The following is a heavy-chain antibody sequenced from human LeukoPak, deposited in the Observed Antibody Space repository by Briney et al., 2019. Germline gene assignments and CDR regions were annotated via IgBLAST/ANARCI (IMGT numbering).Heavy chain of an antibody. CDR2: INEDENKK. J-gene: IGHJ4*02. Sequence: SCKVSGYTLTGLSMSWVRQAPGKGLECVANINEDENKKYYVDSVKGRFTISRDNTKNSLYLRMNSLRAEDTAVYYCARGCTSSSCYDYWGQGTLVTVSS. D-gene: IGHD2-2*01. CDR3: ARGCTSSSCYDY. V-gene: IGHV3-7*01. CDR1: GYTLTGLS.